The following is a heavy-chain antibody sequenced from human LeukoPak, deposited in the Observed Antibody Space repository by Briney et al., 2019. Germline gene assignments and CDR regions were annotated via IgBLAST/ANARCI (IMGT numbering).Heavy chain of an antibody. J-gene: IGHJ4*02. D-gene: IGHD6-6*01. Sequence: GGSLRLSCAASGFTFDDYAMHWVRQAPGKGLEWVSLISWDGGSTYYADSVKGRFTISRDNSKNSLYLQMNSLRAEDTAVYYCARGSIGSSSCFDYWGQGTLVTVSS. CDR2: ISWDGGST. V-gene: IGHV3-43D*03. CDR1: GFTFDDYA. CDR3: ARGSIGSSSCFDY.